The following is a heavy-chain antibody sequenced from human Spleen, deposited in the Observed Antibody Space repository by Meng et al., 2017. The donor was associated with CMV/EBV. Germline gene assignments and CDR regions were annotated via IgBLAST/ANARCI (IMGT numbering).Heavy chain of an antibody. J-gene: IGHJ5*02. CDR3: ARSRSSWYDWFDP. V-gene: IGHV4-39*07. D-gene: IGHD6-13*01. CDR2: IYYSGST. CDR1: GGSISSSTYY. Sequence: GSLRLSCTVSGGSISSSTYYWGWIRQPPGKGLEWIGSIYYSGSTYYNPSLKSRVTISVDTSKNQVSLKLDSVTAADTAVYYCARSRSSWYDWFDPWGQGTLVTVSS.